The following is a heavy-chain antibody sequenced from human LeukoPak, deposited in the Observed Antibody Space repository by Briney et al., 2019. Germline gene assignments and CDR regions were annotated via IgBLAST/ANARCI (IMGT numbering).Heavy chain of an antibody. CDR1: GYTFTGYY. D-gene: IGHD3-22*01. CDR3: ARTHYYDSRYFDY. J-gene: IGHJ4*02. Sequence: EASVKVSCKASGYTFTGYYMHWVRQAPGQGLEWMGWINPNSGGTNYAQKFQGRVTMTRDTSISTAYMELSRLRSDDTAVYYCARTHYYDSRYFDYWGQGTLVTVSS. V-gene: IGHV1-2*02. CDR2: INPNSGGT.